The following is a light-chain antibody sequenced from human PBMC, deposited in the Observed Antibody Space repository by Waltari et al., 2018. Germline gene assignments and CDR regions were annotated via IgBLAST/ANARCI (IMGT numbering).Light chain of an antibody. J-gene: IGLJ2*01. V-gene: IGLV1-36*01. CDR2: YDD. CDR1: SSNIGNNA. CDR3: AAWDDSPNGVV. Sequence: QSVLTQPPSVSEAPRQRVTISCSGSSSNIGNNAVNWYQQLPGKAPKLLIYYDDLLPSGVSDRFSGSKSGTSASLVISGLQSEDEADYYCAAWDDSPNGVVFGGGTKLTVL.